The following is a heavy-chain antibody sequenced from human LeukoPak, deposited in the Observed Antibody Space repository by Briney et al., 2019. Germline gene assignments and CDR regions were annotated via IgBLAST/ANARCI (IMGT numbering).Heavy chain of an antibody. Sequence: PSETLSLTCTVSGGSISSGGYYWSWIRQHPGKGLEWIGYIYYSGSTYYNPSLKSRFTISVDTSKTQFSLKLSSVTAADTAVYYCARVTTTVTDYYYYGMDVWGQGTTVTVSS. V-gene: IGHV4-31*03. D-gene: IGHD4-17*01. CDR3: ARVTTTVTDYYYYGMDV. CDR2: IYYSGST. CDR1: GGSISSGGYY. J-gene: IGHJ6*02.